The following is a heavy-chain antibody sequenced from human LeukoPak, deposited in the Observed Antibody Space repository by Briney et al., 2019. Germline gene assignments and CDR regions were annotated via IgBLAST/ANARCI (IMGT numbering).Heavy chain of an antibody. Sequence: GGSLRLSCAASGFTFSSYSMNWVRQAPGKGLEWVSSISGSTSYIYYADSVKGRFTISRDNTKNSLYLQMNSLRVEDTAVYYCARGTGYSSGKLAYWGQGTLVTVSS. V-gene: IGHV3-21*04. CDR3: ARGTGYSSGKLAY. CDR2: ISGSTSYI. J-gene: IGHJ4*02. CDR1: GFTFSSYS. D-gene: IGHD6-19*01.